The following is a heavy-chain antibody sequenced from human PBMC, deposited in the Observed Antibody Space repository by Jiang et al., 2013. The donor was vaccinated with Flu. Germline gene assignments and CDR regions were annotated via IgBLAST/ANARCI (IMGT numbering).Heavy chain of an antibody. CDR2: VSGSGGST. CDR1: GFIFSNDA. J-gene: IGHJ2*01. V-gene: IGHV3-23*01. Sequence: VQLLESGGGLVQPGGSLRLSCTGSGFIFSNDAMSWVRQAPGKGLEWVSSVSGSGGSTYYANSVKGRFTLSRDNSKNTVYLQMNNLRGEDTAVYYCAKVPGMAVAGY. D-gene: IGHD6-19*01. CDR3: AKVPGMAVAGY.